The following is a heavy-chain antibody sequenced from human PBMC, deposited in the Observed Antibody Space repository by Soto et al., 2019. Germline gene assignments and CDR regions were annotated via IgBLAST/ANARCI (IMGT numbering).Heavy chain of an antibody. CDR3: AKNEVGSSSLPYYYYGMDV. V-gene: IGHV3-30*18. Sequence: PGGSLRLSCVVSGFTFSTYGMHWVRQTPAKGLEWVAFISYDGGNKYYADSVKGRFTISRDNSKNTLYLQMNSLRAEDTAVYFCAKNEVGSSSLPYYYYGMDVWGQGTTVTVSS. J-gene: IGHJ6*02. CDR1: GFTFSTYG. CDR2: ISYDGGNK. D-gene: IGHD2-2*01.